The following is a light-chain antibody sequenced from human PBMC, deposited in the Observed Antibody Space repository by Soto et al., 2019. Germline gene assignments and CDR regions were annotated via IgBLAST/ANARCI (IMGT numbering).Light chain of an antibody. CDR2: TAS. CDR1: QSISSY. V-gene: IGKV1-39*01. J-gene: IGKJ3*01. CDR3: QPSYSTPFP. Sequence: DIQMTQSPSSLSASVGERVTIPCRASQSISSYLNWYRQKPGKAPKRLIYTASSLQSGVPSRFSGSGSGTDFTLTISSLQPEDFATYYCQPSYSTPFPFGPGTKVDIK.